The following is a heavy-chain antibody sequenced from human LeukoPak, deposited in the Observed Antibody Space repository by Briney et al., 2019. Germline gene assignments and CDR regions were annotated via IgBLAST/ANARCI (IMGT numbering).Heavy chain of an antibody. Sequence: GGSLRLSCAASGFTFSSCQMNWVRQAPGKGLEWVSYISGNGSTKYYADSVKGRFTISRDNSKNTLYLQMNSLRAEDTAVYYCARGFGSGGYHDYWGQGTLVTVSS. CDR2: ISGNGSTK. V-gene: IGHV3-48*03. J-gene: IGHJ4*02. CDR3: ARGFGSGGYHDY. CDR1: GFTFSSCQ. D-gene: IGHD1-26*01.